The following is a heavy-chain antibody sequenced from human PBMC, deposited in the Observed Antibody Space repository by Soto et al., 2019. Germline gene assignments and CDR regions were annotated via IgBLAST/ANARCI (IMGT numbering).Heavy chain of an antibody. CDR3: ARVDVVVAATHPNWFDP. CDR1: GYTFTSYD. J-gene: IGHJ5*02. V-gene: IGHV1-8*01. Sequence: GASVKVSCKASGYTFTSYDINWVRQATGQGLEWMGWMNPNSGNTGYAQKFQGRVTMTRNTSISTAYMELSSLRSEDTAVYYCARVDVVVAATHPNWFDPWGQGTLVTVSS. D-gene: IGHD2-15*01. CDR2: MNPNSGNT.